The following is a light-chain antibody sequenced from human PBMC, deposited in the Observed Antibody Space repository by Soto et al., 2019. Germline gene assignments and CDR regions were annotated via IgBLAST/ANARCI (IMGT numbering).Light chain of an antibody. CDR1: SSDVGSYNL. CDR3: CSYAGSSTFYVV. J-gene: IGLJ2*01. Sequence: QSALTQPASVSGSPGQSITISCTGTSSDVGSYNLVSWYQQHPGKAPKLMIYEGSKRPSGVSNRFSGSKSGNTASLTISGPQADDEADYYCCSYAGSSTFYVVFGGGTKLTVL. V-gene: IGLV2-23*03. CDR2: EGS.